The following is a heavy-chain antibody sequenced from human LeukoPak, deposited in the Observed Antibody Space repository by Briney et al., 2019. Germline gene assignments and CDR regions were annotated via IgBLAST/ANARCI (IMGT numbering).Heavy chain of an antibody. Sequence: GGSLRLSCAASGFTFSSYSVSWVRQAPGKGLEWVSYISSSISAIYYADSVKGRFTISRDNAKNSLYLQMNSLRAEDTAVYYCARVLGGITGTTRTDHWGQGTLVTVSS. D-gene: IGHD1-7*01. V-gene: IGHV3-48*01. CDR1: GFTFSSYS. CDR2: ISSSISAI. J-gene: IGHJ4*02. CDR3: ARVLGGITGTTRTDH.